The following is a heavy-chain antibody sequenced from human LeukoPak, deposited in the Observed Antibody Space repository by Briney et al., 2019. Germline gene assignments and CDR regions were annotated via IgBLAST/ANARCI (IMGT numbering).Heavy chain of an antibody. CDR3: ARSRNYFDY. V-gene: IGHV3-48*02. CDR2: ISSSSSNI. Sequence: GGSLRLSCADSGFTFSSYSMNWVRQAPGKGLEWVSYISSSSSNIFYADSVKGRFTTSRDNAKNSLYLQMNSLRDEDTAVYYCARSRNYFDYWGQGTLVTVSS. J-gene: IGHJ4*02. CDR1: GFTFSSYS. D-gene: IGHD1-1*01.